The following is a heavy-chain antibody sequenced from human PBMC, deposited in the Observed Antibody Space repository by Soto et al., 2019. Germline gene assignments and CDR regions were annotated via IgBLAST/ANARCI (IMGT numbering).Heavy chain of an antibody. CDR1: GGSFSDYY. CDR2: INHSGST. V-gene: IGHV4-34*01. J-gene: IGHJ2*01. Sequence: QVRLQQWGAGLLKPSETLSLTCAVYGGSFSDYYWSWIRQSPGKGLEWIGEINHSGSTNYNPSLKSXXTXSXATSKNQFSLKLSSVTAAYTAVYYCAREVPSRYFDLWGRGTPLTVSS. D-gene: IGHD1-1*01. CDR3: AREVPSRYFDL.